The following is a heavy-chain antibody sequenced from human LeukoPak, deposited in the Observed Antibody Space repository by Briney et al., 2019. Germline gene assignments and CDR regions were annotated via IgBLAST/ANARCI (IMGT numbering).Heavy chain of an antibody. CDR2: ISSSGGST. V-gene: IGHV3-23*01. Sequence: GGSLRLSCAASGFTFSAYVMTWVRQARGKGREWFSAISSSGGSTYYADSVKGRFTISRDNSKNTLYLQMNSLRAEDTALYYCAKEKGFSSPYYYYYMDVWGKGTTVTVSS. CDR1: GFTFSAYV. J-gene: IGHJ6*03. D-gene: IGHD6-13*01. CDR3: AKEKGFSSPYYYYYMDV.